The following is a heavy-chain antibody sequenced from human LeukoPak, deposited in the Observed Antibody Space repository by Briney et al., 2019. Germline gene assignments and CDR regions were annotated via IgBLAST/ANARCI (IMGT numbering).Heavy chain of an antibody. CDR2: ISGSGGST. Sequence: GGSLRLSCAASGFTFSDYYMSWVRQAPGKGLEWVSAISGSGGSTYYADSVKGRFTISRDNSKNTLYLQMNSLRAEDTAVYYCAKDRTGRGYYGSGSYDYWGQGTLVTVSS. CDR1: GFTFSDYY. J-gene: IGHJ4*02. D-gene: IGHD3-10*01. V-gene: IGHV3-23*01. CDR3: AKDRTGRGYYGSGSYDY.